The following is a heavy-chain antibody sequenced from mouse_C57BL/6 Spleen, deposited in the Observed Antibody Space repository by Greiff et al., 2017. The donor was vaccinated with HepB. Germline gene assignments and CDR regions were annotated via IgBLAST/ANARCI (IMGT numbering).Heavy chain of an antibody. V-gene: IGHV1-61*01. D-gene: IGHD2-4*01. CDR3: ARGGLRWYFDV. CDR1: GYTFTSYW. Sequence: VQLQQPGAELVRPGSSVKLSCKASGYTFTSYWMDWVKQRPGQGLEWIGNIYPSDSETHYNQKFKDKATLTVDNSSSTVYMQISSLTSEDSAVYYCARGGLRWYFDVWGTGTTVTVSS. J-gene: IGHJ1*03. CDR2: IYPSDSET.